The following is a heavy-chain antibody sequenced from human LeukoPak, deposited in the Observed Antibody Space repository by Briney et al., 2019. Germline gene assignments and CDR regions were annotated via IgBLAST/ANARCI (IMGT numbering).Heavy chain of an antibody. J-gene: IGHJ4*02. CDR3: ARSPFGYCSGGSCSRDFDY. Sequence: SETLSLTCTVSTLSFSSSSYYRGWLRQPPGKGLEWIGTIYNSGSTYYNPSPMSRLTISIDTSKNQLSLTLSSVTAADTAVYYCARSPFGYCSGGSCSRDFDYWGQGTLVTVSS. CDR2: IYNSGST. V-gene: IGHV4-39*01. CDR1: TLSFSSSSYY. D-gene: IGHD2-15*01.